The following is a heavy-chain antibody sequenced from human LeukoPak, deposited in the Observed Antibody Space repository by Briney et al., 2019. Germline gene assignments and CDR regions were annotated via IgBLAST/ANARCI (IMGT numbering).Heavy chain of an antibody. CDR1: GGSFSGYY. J-gene: IGHJ4*02. D-gene: IGHD1-26*01. V-gene: IGHV4-34*01. CDR3: ASGSYNYFDY. Sequence: SETLSLTCAVYGGSFSGYYWSWIRQPPGKGLEWIGEINHSGSTNYNPPLKSRVTISVDTSKNQFSLKLSSVTAADTAVYYCASGSYNYFDYWGQGILVTVSS. CDR2: INHSGST.